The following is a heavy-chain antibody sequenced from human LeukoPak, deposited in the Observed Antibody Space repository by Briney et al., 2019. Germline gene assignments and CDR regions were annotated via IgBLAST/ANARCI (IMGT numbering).Heavy chain of an antibody. Sequence: RASVTLSYTASGYTFTIYGISWVRQPPGQGLEWMGWTSVYNSNTNYAQKFQGRVTITTDISTSKAYMEQRSLSSDDTAVYYCARDMVGLAAGGNWFDPWGQGTLVTVSS. CDR1: GYTFTIYG. D-gene: IGHD6-13*01. V-gene: IGHV1-18*01. CDR2: TSVYNSNT. J-gene: IGHJ5*02. CDR3: ARDMVGLAAGGNWFDP.